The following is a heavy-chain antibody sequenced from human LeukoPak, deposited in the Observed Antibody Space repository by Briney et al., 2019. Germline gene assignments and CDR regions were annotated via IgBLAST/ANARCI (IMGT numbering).Heavy chain of an antibody. CDR2: ISAYNGNT. Sequence: ASVKVSCKASGYTFTNYDVSWVRQAPGQGLEWMGWISAYNGNTNYAQKLQGRVTMTTDTSTTTAYMELRSLRSDDTAVYYCARVWELLNWFDPWGQGTLVTVSS. CDR1: GYTFTNYD. D-gene: IGHD1-26*01. J-gene: IGHJ5*02. V-gene: IGHV1-18*01. CDR3: ARVWELLNWFDP.